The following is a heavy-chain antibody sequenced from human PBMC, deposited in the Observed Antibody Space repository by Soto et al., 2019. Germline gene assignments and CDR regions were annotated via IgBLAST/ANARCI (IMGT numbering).Heavy chain of an antibody. CDR2: IYYSGST. CDR3: AGYSSSWYYYYYMDV. Sequence: SETLSLTCTVSGGSISSYYWSWIRQPPGKGLEWIGYIYYSGSTNYNPSLKSRVTISVDTSKNQFSLKLSSVTAADTAVYYCAGYSSSWYYYYYMDVWGKGTTVTVSS. D-gene: IGHD6-13*01. J-gene: IGHJ6*03. V-gene: IGHV4-59*01. CDR1: GGSISSYY.